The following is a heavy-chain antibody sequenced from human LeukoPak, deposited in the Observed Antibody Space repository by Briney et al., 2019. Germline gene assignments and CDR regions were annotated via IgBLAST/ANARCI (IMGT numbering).Heavy chain of an antibody. CDR1: GYTFTSYD. CDR2: MNPNSGNT. D-gene: IGHD6-19*01. Sequence: ASVKVSCKASGYTFTSYDINWVRQATGQGLEWMGWMNPNSGNTGYAQKFQGRVTMTRNTSISTAYMELSSLRAEDTAVYYCARVHRSSAWKFDSWGQGTLVTVSS. J-gene: IGHJ4*02. V-gene: IGHV1-8*01. CDR3: ARVHRSSAWKFDS.